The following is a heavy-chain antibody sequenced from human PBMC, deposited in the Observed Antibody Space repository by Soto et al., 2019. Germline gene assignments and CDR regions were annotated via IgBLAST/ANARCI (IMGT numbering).Heavy chain of an antibody. CDR2: IKQDGSEK. Sequence: EVQLVESGGGLVQPGGSLRLSCAASGFTFSNFWMTWVRQAPGKGLEWVATIKQDGSEKHYVDSVKGRFSISRDNAKNSLDLKMNNLTVEDTAGYYCTRDSPEMAGTYYHYGMDVWGRGTTITVSS. CDR1: GFTFSNFW. V-gene: IGHV3-7*01. J-gene: IGHJ6*02. D-gene: IGHD1-1*01. CDR3: TRDSPEMAGTYYHYGMDV.